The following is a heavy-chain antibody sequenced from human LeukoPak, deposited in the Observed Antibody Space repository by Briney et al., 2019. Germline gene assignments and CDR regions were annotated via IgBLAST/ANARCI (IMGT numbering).Heavy chain of an antibody. CDR1: EFTFSSYW. CDR3: ARDGFSSSWYSIL. D-gene: IGHD6-13*01. CDR2: INSDVTLT. J-gene: IGHJ4*02. Sequence: GGSLRLSCAASEFTFSSYWMHWVRQAPGKGLVWVSRINSDVTLTTYADSVKGRFTISRDNAKNTLYLQMNSLRAEDTAVYYCARDGFSSSWYSILWGQGTLVTVSS. V-gene: IGHV3-74*01.